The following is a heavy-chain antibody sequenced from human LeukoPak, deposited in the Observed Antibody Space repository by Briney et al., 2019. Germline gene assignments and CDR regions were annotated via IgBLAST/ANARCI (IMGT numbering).Heavy chain of an antibody. CDR1: GFTFSSYG. CDR3: AAKGDSSSSSDY. Sequence: GGSLRLSCAASGFTFSSYGMHWVRQAPGKGLEWVAVIWYDGSNKYYADSVKGRFTISRDNSKNTLYLQMNSLRAEDTAVYYCAAKGDSSSSSDYWGQGTLVTVSS. CDR2: IWYDGSNK. V-gene: IGHV3-33*01. D-gene: IGHD6-6*01. J-gene: IGHJ4*02.